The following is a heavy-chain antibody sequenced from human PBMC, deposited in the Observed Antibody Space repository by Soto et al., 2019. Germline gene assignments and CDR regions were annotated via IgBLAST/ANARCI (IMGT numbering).Heavy chain of an antibody. V-gene: IGHV3-23*01. J-gene: IGHJ4*02. CDR3: AKKWSRYSGCLDPKRFDH. CDR1: GFTFSSYA. D-gene: IGHD5-12*01. CDR2: ISGSGGST. Sequence: EVQLLESGGGLVQPGGSLRLSCAASGFTFSSYAMSWVRQAPGKGLEWVSAISGSGGSTYYADSVKGRFTISRDNSKNTLYQQKNSLTAEHTAVYYYAKKWSRYSGCLDPKRFDHRGQGTLVTVSS.